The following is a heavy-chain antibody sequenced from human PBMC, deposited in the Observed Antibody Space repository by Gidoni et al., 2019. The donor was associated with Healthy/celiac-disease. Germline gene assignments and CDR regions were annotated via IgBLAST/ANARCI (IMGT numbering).Heavy chain of an antibody. V-gene: IGHV3-21*01. D-gene: IGHD3-3*01. Sequence: EVQLVESGGGLVKPGGSLRLSCAASGFTFSSYSMNWVRQAPGKGLEWVSSISSISSYIYYADSVKGRFTISRDNAKNSLYLQMNSLRAEDTAVYYCAGHYDFWSGYRGAFDIWGQGTMVTVSS. CDR1: GFTFSSYS. J-gene: IGHJ3*02. CDR3: AGHYDFWSGYRGAFDI. CDR2: ISSISSYI.